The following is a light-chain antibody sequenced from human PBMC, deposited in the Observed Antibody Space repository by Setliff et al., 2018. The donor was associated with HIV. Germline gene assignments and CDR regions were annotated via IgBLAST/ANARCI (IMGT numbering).Light chain of an antibody. CDR2: QAT. J-gene: IGLJ1*01. CDR1: SSDVGRYNL. V-gene: IGLV2-23*01. Sequence: QSVLTQPASVSGSPGQSITISCTGTSSDVGRYNLVSWYQQHPGKAPKLMIYQATKRPSGVSNRFSGSKSGNTASLTISGLQAEDEADYYCCSNTGCNIYVFRTGTKVPVL. CDR3: CSNTGCNIYV.